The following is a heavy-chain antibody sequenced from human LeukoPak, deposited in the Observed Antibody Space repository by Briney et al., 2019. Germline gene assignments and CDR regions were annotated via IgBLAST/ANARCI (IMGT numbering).Heavy chain of an antibody. CDR2: ISSSSSYI. CDR1: GFTFSSYE. J-gene: IGHJ5*02. V-gene: IGHV3-21*01. CDR3: ARDLAGVFVHPRTIWFDP. D-gene: IGHD6-6*01. Sequence: GGSLRLSCAASGFTFSSYEMNWVRQAPGKGLDWVSSISSSSSYIYYADSVKGRFTISRDNAKNSLYLQMNSLRAEDTAVYYCARDLAGVFVHPRTIWFDPWGQGTLVTVSS.